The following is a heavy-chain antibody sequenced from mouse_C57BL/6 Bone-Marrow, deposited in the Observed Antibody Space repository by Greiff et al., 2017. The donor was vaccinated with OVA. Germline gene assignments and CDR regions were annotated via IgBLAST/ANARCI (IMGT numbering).Heavy chain of an antibody. CDR3: ARRVDYPAWFAF. CDR1: GYAFSSSW. CDR2: IYPGDGDT. D-gene: IGHD2-4*01. Sequence: VKLVESGPELVKPGASVKISCKASGYAFSSSWMNWVKQRPGKGLEWIGRIYPGDGDTNSNGKLKGKATLTADKSSSTAYMHLISLTSEYSSVYFCARRVDYPAWFAFWGQGTLVTVSA. V-gene: IGHV1-82*01. J-gene: IGHJ3*01.